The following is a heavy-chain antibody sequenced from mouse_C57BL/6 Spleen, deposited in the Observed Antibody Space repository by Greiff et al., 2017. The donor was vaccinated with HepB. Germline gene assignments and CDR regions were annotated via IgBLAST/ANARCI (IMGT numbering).Heavy chain of an antibody. D-gene: IGHD2-2*01. J-gene: IGHJ3*01. CDR3: ARRDGYDGFAY. CDR2: IHPNSGST. V-gene: IGHV1-64*01. Sequence: QVQLQQPGAELVKPGASVKLSCKASGYTFTSYWMHWVKQRPGQGLEWIGMIHPNSGSTNYNEKFKSKATLTVDKSSSTAYMQLSSLTSEDSAVYYCARRDGYDGFAYWGQGTLVTVSA. CDR1: GYTFTSYW.